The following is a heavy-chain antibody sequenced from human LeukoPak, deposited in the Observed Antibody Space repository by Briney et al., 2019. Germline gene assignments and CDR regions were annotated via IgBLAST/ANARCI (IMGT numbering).Heavy chain of an antibody. J-gene: IGHJ4*02. Sequence: ASVKVSCKASGYTFTSYDINWVRQATGQGLEWMGWMNPNSGNTGYAQKFQGRVTITRNTSISTAYMELSSLRSEDTAVYYCARGGSSWYGEYFDYWGQGTLVTVSS. V-gene: IGHV1-8*03. CDR2: MNPNSGNT. CDR1: GYTFTSYD. CDR3: ARGGSSWYGEYFDY. D-gene: IGHD6-13*01.